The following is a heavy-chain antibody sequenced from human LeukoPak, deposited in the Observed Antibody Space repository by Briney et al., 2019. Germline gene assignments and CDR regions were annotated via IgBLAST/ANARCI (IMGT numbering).Heavy chain of an antibody. CDR2: ISSSSSYT. V-gene: IGHV3-11*06. CDR1: GFTFSDYY. Sequence: GGSLRLSCAASGFTFSDYYMSWIRRAPGKGLEWVSYISSSSSYTNYADSVKGRFTISRDNAKNSLYLQMNSLRAEDTAVYYCARDVGSLNYGDYVSDYWGQGTLVTVSS. CDR3: ARDVGSLNYGDYVSDY. J-gene: IGHJ4*02. D-gene: IGHD4-17*01.